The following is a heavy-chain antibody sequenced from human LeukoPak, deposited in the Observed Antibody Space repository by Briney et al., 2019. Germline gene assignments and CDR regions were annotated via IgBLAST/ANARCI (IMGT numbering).Heavy chain of an antibody. CDR3: AELGITMIGGV. Sequence: PGGSLRLSCAASGLTFSSYEMNWVRQAPGKGLEWVSYISSSGSTIYYADSVKGRFTISRDNAKNSLYLQMNSLRAEDTVVYYCAELGITMIGGVWGKGTTVTISS. D-gene: IGHD3-10*02. CDR2: ISSSGSTI. CDR1: GLTFSSYE. V-gene: IGHV3-48*03. J-gene: IGHJ6*04.